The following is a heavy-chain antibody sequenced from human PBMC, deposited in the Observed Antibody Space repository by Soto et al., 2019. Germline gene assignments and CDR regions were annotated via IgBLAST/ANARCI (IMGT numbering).Heavy chain of an antibody. CDR2: IHSDGSAT. CDR3: ARENSRSYYFDY. V-gene: IGHV3-74*01. CDR1: GFTFSTYW. D-gene: IGHD6-6*01. Sequence: QTGGSLRLSCAASGFTFSTYWMHWVRQAPGKGLVWVSRIHSDGSATNYADPVKGRFTISRDNAKNTLYLQMNSLRAEDTAVYYCARENSRSYYFDYWGQGTLVTVSS. J-gene: IGHJ4*02.